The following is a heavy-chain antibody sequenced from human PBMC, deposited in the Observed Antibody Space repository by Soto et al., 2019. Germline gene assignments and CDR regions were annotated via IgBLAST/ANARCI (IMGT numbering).Heavy chain of an antibody. Sequence: GGSLRLSCAASGFTFSNYWMHWVRQAPGKGLVWVSRISSDGRSISYVDSVKGRFTISRDNAKSTLYLQMNSLRAEDTAVYYCARGPYYYDSSGYGYWGQGTLVTVSS. CDR2: ISSDGRSI. J-gene: IGHJ4*02. D-gene: IGHD3-22*01. CDR1: GFTFSNYW. V-gene: IGHV3-74*01. CDR3: ARGPYYYDSSGYGY.